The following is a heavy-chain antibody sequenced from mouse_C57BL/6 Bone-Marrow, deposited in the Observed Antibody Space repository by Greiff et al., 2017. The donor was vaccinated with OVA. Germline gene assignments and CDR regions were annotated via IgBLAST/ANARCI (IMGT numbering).Heavy chain of an antibody. CDR3: TNYDYDRAWFAY. CDR1: GYTFTSYW. D-gene: IGHD2-4*01. CDR2: IYPGNSDT. Sequence: EVQLQQSGTVLARPGASVKMSCKTSGYTFTSYWMHWVKQRPGQGLEWIGAIYPGNSDTSYNQKFKGKAKLTAVTSASTAYMEHSSLTNEDSAVYYCTNYDYDRAWFAYWGQGTLVTVSA. J-gene: IGHJ3*01. V-gene: IGHV1-5*01.